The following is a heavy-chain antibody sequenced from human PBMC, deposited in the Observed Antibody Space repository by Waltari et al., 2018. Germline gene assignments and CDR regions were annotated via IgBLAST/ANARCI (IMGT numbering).Heavy chain of an antibody. CDR1: GFSVSSNY. CDR2: IYSGGIT. V-gene: IGHV3-53*01. D-gene: IGHD3-10*01. Sequence: EVQLVESGGGLIQPGGSLRLSCAASGFSVSSNYMSWVRQAPGKGVEWGSVIYSGGITYYADSVKGRFTISRDDTKNTVYLQMNSLRAEDTAMYYCARVYGQYWGQGTLVTVSS. J-gene: IGHJ4*02. CDR3: ARVYGQY.